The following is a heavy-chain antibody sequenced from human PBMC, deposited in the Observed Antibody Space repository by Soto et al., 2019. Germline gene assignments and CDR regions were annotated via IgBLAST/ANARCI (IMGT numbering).Heavy chain of an antibody. CDR3: ASMISPMVRGVNIGY. J-gene: IGHJ4*02. Sequence: EVQLLESGGGLVQPGGSLRLSCAASGFTFSSYAMSWVRQAPGKGLEWVSAISGSGGSTYYANSVKGRLTISRDNSKNTLYLQMNSLRAEDTAVYYCASMISPMVRGVNIGYWGQGTLVTVST. V-gene: IGHV3-23*01. CDR1: GFTFSSYA. CDR2: ISGSGGST. D-gene: IGHD3-10*01.